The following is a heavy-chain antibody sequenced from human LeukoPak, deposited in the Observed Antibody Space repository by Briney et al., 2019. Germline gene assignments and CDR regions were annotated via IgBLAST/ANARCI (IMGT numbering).Heavy chain of an antibody. Sequence: ASVKVSFKASGYTFTDYYMHWVRQAPGQGLEWMGWINPNSGGTIYAQNFQGRVIMTRDTSISTAYMELSRLTSDDTAVYYCARGPMATTPRTYNWFDPWGQGTLVTVSS. CDR2: INPNSGGT. J-gene: IGHJ5*02. CDR3: ARGPMATTPRTYNWFDP. V-gene: IGHV1-2*02. CDR1: GYTFTDYY. D-gene: IGHD5-24*01.